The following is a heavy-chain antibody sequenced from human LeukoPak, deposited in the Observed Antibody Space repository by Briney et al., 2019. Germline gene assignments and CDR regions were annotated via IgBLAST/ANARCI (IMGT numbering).Heavy chain of an antibody. CDR2: IGADGSRP. CDR3: AKVLRRSGWYYFDY. J-gene: IGHJ4*02. CDR1: GFTFDEYA. V-gene: IGHV3-43*02. Sequence: PGGSLRLSCAASGFTFDEYAMHWVRQVPGKGLEWVSLIGADGSRPDYAASVKGRFTISRDNTKGSLYLEMNSLKTEDTALCYRAKVLRRSGWYYFDYWGQGTLVTVSS. D-gene: IGHD6-19*01.